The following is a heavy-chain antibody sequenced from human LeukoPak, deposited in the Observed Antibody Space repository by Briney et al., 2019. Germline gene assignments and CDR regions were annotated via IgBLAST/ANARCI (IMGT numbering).Heavy chain of an antibody. CDR1: GGSISSGGYY. CDR2: IYYSGST. V-gene: IGHV4-31*03. J-gene: IGHJ4*02. Sequence: PSETLSLTCTVSGGSISSGGYYWSWIRQHPGKGLEWIGYIYYSGSTYYNPSLKSRVTISVDTSKNQSSLKLSSVTAADTAVYYCARVFFYYFDYWGQGTLVTVSS. D-gene: IGHD2-21*01. CDR3: ARVFFYYFDY.